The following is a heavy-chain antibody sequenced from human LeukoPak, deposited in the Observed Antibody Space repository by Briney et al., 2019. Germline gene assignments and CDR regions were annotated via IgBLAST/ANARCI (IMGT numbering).Heavy chain of an antibody. CDR3: ARGPGLRVFYYYMDV. CDR1: GYTFTGYY. V-gene: IGHV1-2*02. CDR2: INPNSGGT. D-gene: IGHD2-8*01. J-gene: IGHJ6*03. Sequence: ASVKVSCKASGYTFTGYYMHWVRQAPGQGLEWMGWINPNSGGTNYAQKFQGRVTMTRDTSISTAYMELSRLRSDDTAVYYCARGPGLRVFYYYMDVWGKGTTVTVSS.